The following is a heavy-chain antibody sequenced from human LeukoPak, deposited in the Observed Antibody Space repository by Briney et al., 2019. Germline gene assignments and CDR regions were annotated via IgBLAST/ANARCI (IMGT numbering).Heavy chain of an antibody. D-gene: IGHD2-15*01. J-gene: IGHJ4*02. V-gene: IGHV3-30*03. Sequence: PGGSLRLSCTASGFTFSHFRMHWVRQAPGKGLEWVASLSYDGKLIYCADSVKGRFTISTANSKNTLFLQMNSLRAEDTAVYYCARGLPYYAPRSTPPLLEYWGQGTLVTVSS. CDR2: LSYDGKLI. CDR3: ARGLPYYAPRSTPPLLEY. CDR1: GFTFSHFR.